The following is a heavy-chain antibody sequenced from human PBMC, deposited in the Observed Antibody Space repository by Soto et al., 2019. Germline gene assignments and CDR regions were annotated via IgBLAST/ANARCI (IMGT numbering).Heavy chain of an antibody. CDR2: IVVGSGNT. CDR3: AAEGCGAPYGSGSSGEAFD. J-gene: IGHJ3*02. V-gene: IGHV1-58*01. Sequence: SSVKVSCKASGFTFTSSAVQWVRQARGQRLEWIGWIVVGSGNTNYAQKFQERVTITRDMSTSTAYMEVSCLCAEDRAVYYCAAEGCGAPYGSGSSGEAFD. CDR1: GFTFTSSA. D-gene: IGHD3-10*01.